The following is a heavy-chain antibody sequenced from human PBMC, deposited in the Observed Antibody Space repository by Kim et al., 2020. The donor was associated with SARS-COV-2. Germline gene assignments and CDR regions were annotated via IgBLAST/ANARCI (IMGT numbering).Heavy chain of an antibody. D-gene: IGHD3-10*01. CDR3: ARDSSGTFYYYYYGMDV. V-gene: IGHV3-30*01. J-gene: IGHJ6*02. Sequence: LKGRFTISRDNSKHTLYLQMNRLRAEDTAVYYCARDSSGTFYYYYYGMDVWGQGTTVTVSS.